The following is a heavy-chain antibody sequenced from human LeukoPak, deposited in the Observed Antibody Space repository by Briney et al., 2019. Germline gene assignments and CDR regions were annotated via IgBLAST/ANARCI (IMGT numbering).Heavy chain of an antibody. J-gene: IGHJ4*02. V-gene: IGHV3-53*01. CDR1: GLTVSSNY. CDR2: IYSAGSS. Sequence: GGSLRLSCAASGLTVSSNYMSWVRQAPGEGLEWVSVIYSAGSSFDGSSHYADSVKGRFTISRHDSENTVYLQMNSLRAEDTAVYYCARRIAAAGTGGYYFDYWGQGTLVTVSS. D-gene: IGHD6-13*01. CDR3: ARRIAAAGTGGYYFDY.